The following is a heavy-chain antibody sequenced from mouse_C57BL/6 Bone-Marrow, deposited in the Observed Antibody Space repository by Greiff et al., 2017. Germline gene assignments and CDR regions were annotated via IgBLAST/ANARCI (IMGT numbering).Heavy chain of an antibody. D-gene: IGHD1-1*01. V-gene: IGHV2-6-1*01. Sequence: QVQLQQSGPGLVAPSQSLSITCTVSGFSLTSYGVHWVRQPPGKGLEWLVVIWSDGSTTYNSALKSRLSISKDNSKSQVFLKMNSLQTDDTAMYYGARHRYYGSSDWYFDVWGTGTTVTVSS. CDR3: ARHRYYGSSDWYFDV. CDR1: GFSLTSYG. J-gene: IGHJ1*03. CDR2: IWSDGST.